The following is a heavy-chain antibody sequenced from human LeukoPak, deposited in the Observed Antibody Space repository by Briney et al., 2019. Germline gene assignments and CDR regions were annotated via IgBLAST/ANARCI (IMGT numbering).Heavy chain of an antibody. V-gene: IGHV3-23*01. CDR3: AKDLYYYDSSGYYYVSYAFDI. CDR1: GFTFSRYD. D-gene: IGHD3-22*01. Sequence: PGGSLRLSCAASGFTFSRYDMSWVRQAPGKGLEWVSAISGSGGSTYYADSVKGRFTISRDNSKNTLYLQMNSLRAEDTAVYYCAKDLYYYDSSGYYYVSYAFDIWGQGTMVTVSS. CDR2: ISGSGGST. J-gene: IGHJ3*02.